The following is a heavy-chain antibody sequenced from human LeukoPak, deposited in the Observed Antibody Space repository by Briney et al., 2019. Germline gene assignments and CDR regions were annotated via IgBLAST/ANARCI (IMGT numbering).Heavy chain of an antibody. Sequence: GGSLRLSCAASGFTFSSYGMHWVRQAPGKGLEWVAVISCDGDTEYYTDSVKGRFTISRDNSKNTLYLQMSSLRAEDTAVYYCARDYSSGWVDYWGQGTLVTVSS. CDR3: ARDYSSGWVDY. J-gene: IGHJ4*02. V-gene: IGHV3-30*03. D-gene: IGHD6-19*01. CDR1: GFTFSSYG. CDR2: ISCDGDTE.